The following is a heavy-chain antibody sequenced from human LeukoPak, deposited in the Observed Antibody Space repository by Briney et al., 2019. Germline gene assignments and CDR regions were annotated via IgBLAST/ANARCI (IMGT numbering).Heavy chain of an antibody. V-gene: IGHV4-34*01. CDR3: ARGKITMVRSHFDY. CDR2: INHSGST. D-gene: IGHD3-10*01. Sequence: SETLSLTCAVYGGSFSGYYWSWIRQPPGKGLEWIGEINHSGSTNYNPSLKSRVTISVDTSKNQFSLKLSSVTAADTAVYYCARGKITMVRSHFDYWGQGTLVTVSP. J-gene: IGHJ4*02. CDR1: GGSFSGYY.